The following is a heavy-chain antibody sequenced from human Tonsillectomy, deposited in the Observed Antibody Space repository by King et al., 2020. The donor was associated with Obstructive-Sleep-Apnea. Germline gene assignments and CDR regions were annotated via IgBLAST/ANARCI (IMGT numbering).Heavy chain of an antibody. CDR3: ARDQFSSYGYTNAFDI. Sequence: QLQESGPGLVKPSQTLSLTCTVSGGSISSGGYYWSWIRQHPGKGLEWIGYIYYSGSTYYNPSLKSRVTISVDTSKNQFSLKLSSVTAADTAVYYCARDQFSSYGYTNAFDIWGQGTMVTVSS. CDR1: GGSISSGGYY. V-gene: IGHV4-31*03. D-gene: IGHD5-24*01. CDR2: IYYSGST. J-gene: IGHJ3*02.